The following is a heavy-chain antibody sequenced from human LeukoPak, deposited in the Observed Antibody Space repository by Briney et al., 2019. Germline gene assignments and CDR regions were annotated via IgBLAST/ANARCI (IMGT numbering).Heavy chain of an antibody. J-gene: IGHJ5*02. D-gene: IGHD2-2*01. Sequence: SQTLSLTCTVSGGTISSGGYYWSWIRQPPGKGLEWIGYIYHSGSTYYNPSLKSRVTISVDRSKNQFSLKLSSVTAADTAVYYCARTYCGSASCRMSRNWFDPWGQGTLVTVSS. CDR1: GGTISSGGYY. V-gene: IGHV4-30-2*01. CDR3: ARTYCGSASCRMSRNWFDP. CDR2: IYHSGST.